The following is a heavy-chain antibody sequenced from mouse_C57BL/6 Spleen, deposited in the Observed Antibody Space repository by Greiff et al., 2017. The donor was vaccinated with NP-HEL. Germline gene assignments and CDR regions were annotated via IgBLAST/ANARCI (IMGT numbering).Heavy chain of an antibody. J-gene: IGHJ4*01. Sequence: EVHLVESGGDLVKPGGSLKLSCAASGFTFSSYGMSWVRQTPDKRLEWVATISSGGSYTYYPDSVKGRFTISRDNAKNTLYLQMSSLKSEDTAMYYCARDSKGVAMDYWGQGTSVTVSS. CDR3: ARDSKGVAMDY. CDR2: ISSGGSYT. V-gene: IGHV5-6*01. CDR1: GFTFSSYG.